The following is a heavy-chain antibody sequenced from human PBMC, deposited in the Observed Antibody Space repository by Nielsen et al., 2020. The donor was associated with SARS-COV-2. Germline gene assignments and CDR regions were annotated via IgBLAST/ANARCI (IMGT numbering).Heavy chain of an antibody. J-gene: IGHJ5*02. CDR2: IYYSGST. Sequence: SETLSLTCTVSGGPISSSSYYWGWIRQPPGKGLEWIGSIYYSGSTYYNPSLKSRVTISVDTSKNQFSLKLSSVTAADTAVYYCARQILQDGDYLWFDPWCQGTLVTVSS. D-gene: IGHD4-17*01. CDR1: GGPISSSSYY. V-gene: IGHV4-39*01. CDR3: ARQILQDGDYLWFDP.